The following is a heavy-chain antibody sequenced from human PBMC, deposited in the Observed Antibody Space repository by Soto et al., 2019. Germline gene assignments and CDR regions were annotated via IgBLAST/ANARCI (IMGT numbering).Heavy chain of an antibody. V-gene: IGHV1-69*13. CDR3: ARDVRYGDYVNGYFDY. J-gene: IGHJ4*02. Sequence: SVKVSCKASGGTFSSYAISWVRQAPGQGLEWMGGIIPIFGTTNYAQKFQGRVTITADESTSTAYMELSSLRSEDTAVYYCARDVRYGDYVNGYFDYWGQGTLVTVSS. D-gene: IGHD4-17*01. CDR1: GGTFSSYA. CDR2: IIPIFGTT.